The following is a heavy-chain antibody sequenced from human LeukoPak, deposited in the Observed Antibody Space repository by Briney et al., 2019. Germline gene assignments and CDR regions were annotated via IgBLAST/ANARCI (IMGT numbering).Heavy chain of an antibody. Sequence: GESLNITCAASGFTFISYGMHWVRQAPGKGLEWVAVISFDGRTKYYADSVKGRFTTSRDNSNKTLFLQMNSLRAEDTALYYCAKDWHSVTIFDSWGQGTLVTVSS. D-gene: IGHD4-17*01. CDR1: GFTFISYG. J-gene: IGHJ4*02. V-gene: IGHV3-30*18. CDR2: ISFDGRTK. CDR3: AKDWHSVTIFDS.